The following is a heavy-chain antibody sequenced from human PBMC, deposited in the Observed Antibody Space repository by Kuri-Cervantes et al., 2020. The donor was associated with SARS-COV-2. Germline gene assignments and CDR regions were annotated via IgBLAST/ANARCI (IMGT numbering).Heavy chain of an antibody. CDR2: IRSKANSYAT. CDR1: GFTFSGSA. J-gene: IGHJ6*02. V-gene: IGHV3-73*01. D-gene: IGHD1-1*01. Sequence: GGSLRLSCAASGFTFSGSAMHWVRRASGKGLEWVGRIRSKANSYATAYAASVKGRFTISRDDSKNTAYLQMNSLKTEDTAVYYCTSNDPRRAYYYYGMDVWGQGTTVTVSS. CDR3: TSNDPRRAYYYYGMDV.